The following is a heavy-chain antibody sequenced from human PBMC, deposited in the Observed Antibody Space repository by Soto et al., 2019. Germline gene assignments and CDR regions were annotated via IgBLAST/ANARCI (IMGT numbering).Heavy chain of an antibody. CDR1: GGSFSGYS. Sequence: VPLQQWGAGLLKPAETLSLTCAVYGGSFSGYSWSWLRQPPGQGPEWLGEINHSGNTNYNPSLKSGVSTSVDTSKNQFSLKLNSVTAADTAVYYGERGRSVSFYFDSWGQGNLVTVSS. V-gene: IGHV4-34*02. D-gene: IGHD1-26*01. CDR2: INHSGNT. J-gene: IGHJ4*02. CDR3: ERGRSVSFYFDS.